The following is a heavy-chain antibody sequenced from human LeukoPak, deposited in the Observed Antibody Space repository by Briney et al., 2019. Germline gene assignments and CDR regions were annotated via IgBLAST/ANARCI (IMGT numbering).Heavy chain of an antibody. J-gene: IGHJ4*02. CDR3: ARRVLLWFGGVIRYFDY. CDR1: GFTFDDYG. Sequence: GGSLRLSCAASGFTFDDYGMSWVRQAPGKGLEWVANIKQDGSEKYYVDSMKGRFTISRDNAKNSLYLQMNSLRAEDTAVYYCARRVLLWFGGVIRYFDYWGQGTLVTVSS. CDR2: IKQDGSEK. D-gene: IGHD3-10*01. V-gene: IGHV3-7*01.